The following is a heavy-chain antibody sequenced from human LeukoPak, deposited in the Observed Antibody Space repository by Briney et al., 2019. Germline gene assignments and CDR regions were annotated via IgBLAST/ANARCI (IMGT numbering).Heavy chain of an antibody. CDR2: ISGSGDST. V-gene: IGHV3-23*01. Sequence: PGGSLRLFCAASGFTFSSSAMSWVRQAPGKGLEWVSAISGSGDSTYYADSVKGRFTISRDNSKNTMYLQMNSLRAEDTAVYYCAKDLYTHYPRRLDPWGQGSLVTVSS. CDR1: GFTFSSSA. CDR3: AKDLYTHYPRRLDP. D-gene: IGHD4-11*01. J-gene: IGHJ5*02.